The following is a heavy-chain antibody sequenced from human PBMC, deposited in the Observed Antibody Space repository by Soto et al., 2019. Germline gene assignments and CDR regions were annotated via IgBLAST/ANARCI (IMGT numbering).Heavy chain of an antibody. CDR2: IIPIFGTA. CDR3: ARFLAYYYDSSGYYDDAFDI. CDR1: GGTFSSYA. D-gene: IGHD3-22*01. J-gene: IGHJ3*02. V-gene: IGHV1-69*13. Sequence: GASVKVSCKASGGTFSSYAISWVRQAPGQGLEWMGGIIPIFGTANYAQKFQGRVTITADESTSTAYMELSSLRSEDTAVYYCARFLAYYYDSSGYYDDAFDIWGQGTMVTVSS.